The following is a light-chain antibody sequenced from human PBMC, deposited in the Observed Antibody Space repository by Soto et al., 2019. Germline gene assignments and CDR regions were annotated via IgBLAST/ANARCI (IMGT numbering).Light chain of an antibody. CDR1: SSDVGAYNL. CDR2: DVS. CDR3: RSYTNASTLV. Sequence: QSALTQPTSVSGSPGQSVTISCTGTSSDVGAYNLVSWYQQHPGRAPKPFIFDVSDWPSGVSDRFSGSKSGNTASLTISGLEAEDEASYYCRSYTNASTLVFGGGTKVTVL. J-gene: IGLJ3*02. V-gene: IGLV2-14*02.